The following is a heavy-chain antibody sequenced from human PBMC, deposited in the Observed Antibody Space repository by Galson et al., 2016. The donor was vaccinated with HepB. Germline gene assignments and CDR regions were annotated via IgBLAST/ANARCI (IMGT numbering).Heavy chain of an antibody. CDR3: ARVLEGPYNWFDP. V-gene: IGHV1-69*01. Sequence: CKASGGTFSTYAISWVRQAPGQGLEWMGRIIPIFGTANYAQKFQGRATITADEYTSTAYMELSSLRSEDTAVYYCARVLEGPYNWFDPWGQGTLVTVSS. CDR2: IIPIFGTA. CDR1: GGTFSTYA. J-gene: IGHJ5*02.